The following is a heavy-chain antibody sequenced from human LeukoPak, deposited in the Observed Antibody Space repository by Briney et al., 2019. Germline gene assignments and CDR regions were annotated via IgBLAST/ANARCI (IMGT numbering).Heavy chain of an antibody. J-gene: IGHJ4*02. Sequence: GGSLRLSCAASGFTFSSYWMSWVRQAPGKGLEWVANIKQDGSEKYYVDSVKGRFTISRDNAKNSLYLQMNSLRAEDTAVYYCARDNAIWAAMVPYYLDYWGQGTLVTVSS. V-gene: IGHV3-7*01. CDR1: GFTFSSYW. CDR2: IKQDGSEK. CDR3: ARDNAIWAAMVPYYLDY. D-gene: IGHD5-18*01.